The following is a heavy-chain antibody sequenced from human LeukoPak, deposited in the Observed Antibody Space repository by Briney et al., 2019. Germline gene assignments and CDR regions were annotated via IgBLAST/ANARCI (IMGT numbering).Heavy chain of an antibody. D-gene: IGHD3-10*01. CDR3: AKDIYYGSGSDAFDI. CDR1: GFTFSSYW. V-gene: IGHV3-9*01. Sequence: GGSLRLSCAASGFTFSSYWMSWVRQAPGKGLEWVSGISWNSGSIGYADSVKGRFTISRDNAKNSLYLQMNSLRAEDTALYYCAKDIYYGSGSDAFDIWGQGTMVTVSS. CDR2: ISWNSGSI. J-gene: IGHJ3*02.